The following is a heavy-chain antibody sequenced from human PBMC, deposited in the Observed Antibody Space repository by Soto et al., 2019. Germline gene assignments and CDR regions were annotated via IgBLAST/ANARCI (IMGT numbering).Heavy chain of an antibody. CDR3: ARGLDTAGYGYYYGVDV. CDR1: GGTFSSYA. V-gene: IGHV1-69*13. D-gene: IGHD5-18*01. CDR2: IIPIFGTA. J-gene: IGHJ6*02. Sequence: ASVKVSCKASGGTFSSYAISWVRQAPGQGLEWMGGIIPIFGTANYAQKFQGRVTITADESTSTAYMELSSLRSEDTAVYYCARGLDTAGYGYYYGVDVWGQGTTVTVSS.